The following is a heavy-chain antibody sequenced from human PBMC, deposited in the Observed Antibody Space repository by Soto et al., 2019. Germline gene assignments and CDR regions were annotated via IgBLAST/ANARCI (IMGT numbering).Heavy chain of an antibody. CDR3: ARHPYMTSGYYFDY. J-gene: IGHJ4*02. Sequence: EVQLVQSGGEVKEPGESLRISCKASGYNFITHWVSWVRQKPGQGLEWVGRIDPSDSFPKYSPSLQGQVSISVDKSISTVYLQLRSLKASDTAIYYCARHPYMTSGYYFDYWGQGTLITVSS. CDR1: GYNFITHW. CDR2: IDPSDSFP. D-gene: IGHD3-22*01. V-gene: IGHV5-10-1*03.